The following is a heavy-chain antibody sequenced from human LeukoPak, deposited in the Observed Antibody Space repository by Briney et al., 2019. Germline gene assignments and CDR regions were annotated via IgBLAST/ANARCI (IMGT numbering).Heavy chain of an antibody. J-gene: IGHJ4*02. Sequence: GGSLRLSCAASGFTFSNYGMHWVRQAPGKGLEWVSVISFDGSAKYYADSVKGRFTISRDNSKNTLYLQMTSLRAEDTAVYYCAKDRVAAAGYYFDYWGQGTLVTVSS. CDR2: ISFDGSAK. CDR3: AKDRVAAAGYYFDY. CDR1: GFTFSNYG. D-gene: IGHD6-13*01. V-gene: IGHV3-30*18.